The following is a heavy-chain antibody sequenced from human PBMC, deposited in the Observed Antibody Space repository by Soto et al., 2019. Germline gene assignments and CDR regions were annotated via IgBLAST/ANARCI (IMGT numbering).Heavy chain of an antibody. Sequence: ASVKVSCKASGGTFTNYAVSWVRQAPGQGLGWMGGMIPIFGTANYAQKFQGRVTITAGESTSTAYMELSNLRSEDTALYYCARVAYTSMATHWFDCWGQGTLVTVSS. CDR2: MIPIFGTA. CDR1: GGTFTNYA. V-gene: IGHV1-69*13. J-gene: IGHJ5*01. D-gene: IGHD5-18*01. CDR3: ARVAYTSMATHWFDC.